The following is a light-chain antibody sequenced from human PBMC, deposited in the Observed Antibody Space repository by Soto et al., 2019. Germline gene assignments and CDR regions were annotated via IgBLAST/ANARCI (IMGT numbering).Light chain of an antibody. CDR2: DVF. CDR1: XXXXXA. Sequence: AIQXXQSPXXXXASVGXXVXXXXXXXXXXXXAFAWYQQKPGKVPRLLIYDVFNLQSGVPSRFSGSGSGTHFTRTISRLQPEAFATYYCQQLETYPLTFGQGTRLEVK. V-gene: IGKV1-13*02. J-gene: IGKJ5*01. CDR3: QQLETYPLT.